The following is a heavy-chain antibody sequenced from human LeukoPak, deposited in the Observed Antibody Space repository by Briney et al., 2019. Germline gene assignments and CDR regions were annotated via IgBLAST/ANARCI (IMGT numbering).Heavy chain of an antibody. CDR1: GFTFSSYW. J-gene: IGHJ4*02. V-gene: IGHV3-7*01. Sequence: GGSLTLACAASGFTFSSYWVSWVRQAPGKGREWVAKIKQDGSEKYYMDSVKGRFTISRDNDKNSLYLQMNSLRAEDTAVYYCARDRPSTAIAPLDYWGQGTLVTVSS. CDR3: ARDRPSTAIAPLDY. D-gene: IGHD2-21*01. CDR2: IKQDGSEK.